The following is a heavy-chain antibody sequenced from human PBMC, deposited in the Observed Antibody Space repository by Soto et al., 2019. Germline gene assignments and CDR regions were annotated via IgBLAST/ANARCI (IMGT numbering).Heavy chain of an antibody. V-gene: IGHV3-7*03. Sequence: RLSCAASGLTFSGHWMTWVRQAPGKGLEWVANIKQDGSEKYYVDSVKGRLTISRDNAKNSVFLQMNSLTVEDTAMYYCASRVPDVAYYGVSGYSGHGTLVTVSS. CDR1: GLTFSGHW. D-gene: IGHD3-3*01. J-gene: IGHJ4*01. CDR2: IKQDGSEK. CDR3: ASRVPDVAYYGVSGY.